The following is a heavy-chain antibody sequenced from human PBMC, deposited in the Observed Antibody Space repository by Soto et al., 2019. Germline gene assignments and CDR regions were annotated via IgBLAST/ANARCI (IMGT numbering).Heavy chain of an antibody. D-gene: IGHD3-3*01. V-gene: IGHV3-23*01. CDR1: GFTFSSYA. CDR3: AINRAQITIFGVVITRPRFDY. CDR2: ISGSGGST. Sequence: GWSLRLSCAASGFTFSSYAMGGVRQAPGKGLEWVSAISGSGGSTYYADSVKGRFTISRDNSTNTLYLQMNSLRAEDTAVYYCAINRAQITIFGVVITRPRFDYWGQGTLVTVSS. J-gene: IGHJ4*02.